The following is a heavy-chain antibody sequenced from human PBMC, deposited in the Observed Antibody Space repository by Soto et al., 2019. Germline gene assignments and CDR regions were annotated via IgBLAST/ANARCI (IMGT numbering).Heavy chain of an antibody. Sequence: GRSLRLSCAASGFTFSSHAMSWVRQAPGKGLEWVSAISGSGGSTYYADSVKGRFTISRDNSKNTLYLQMNSLRAEDTAVYYCAKDPRYYGSGSYYGYWGQGTLVTVSS. CDR2: ISGSGGST. J-gene: IGHJ4*02. D-gene: IGHD3-10*01. CDR3: AKDPRYYGSGSYYGY. V-gene: IGHV3-23*01. CDR1: GFTFSSHA.